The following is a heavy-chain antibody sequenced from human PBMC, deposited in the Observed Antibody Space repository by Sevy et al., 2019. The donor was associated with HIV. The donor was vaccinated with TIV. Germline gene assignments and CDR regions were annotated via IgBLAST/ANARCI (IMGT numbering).Heavy chain of an antibody. Sequence: ASVKVSCKASGYTFTGYYMHWVRQAPGQGLEWMGRINPNSGGTNYAQKFQGRVTMTRDTSISTAYMELSRLRSDDTAVYYCARGFSDFWSRYPDYNWFDPWGQGTLVTVSS. D-gene: IGHD3-3*01. J-gene: IGHJ5*02. CDR3: ARGFSDFWSRYPDYNWFDP. CDR1: GYTFTGYY. V-gene: IGHV1-2*06. CDR2: INPNSGGT.